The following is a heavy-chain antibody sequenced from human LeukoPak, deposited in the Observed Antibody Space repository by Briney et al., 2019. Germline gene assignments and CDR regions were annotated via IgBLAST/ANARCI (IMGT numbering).Heavy chain of an antibody. J-gene: IGHJ3*02. V-gene: IGHV3-23*01. Sequence: PGGSLRLSCTVSGFTFSSYDMSWVRQAPGKGLEWVSTISDNGDRTYYADSVKGRFTVSRDNSKNTLYLQMNSLRAEDTAVYYCARKVSYYYGSGSYPWPDAFDIWGQGTMVTVSS. CDR1: GFTFSSYD. CDR3: ARKVSYYYGSGSYPWPDAFDI. D-gene: IGHD3-10*01. CDR2: ISDNGDRT.